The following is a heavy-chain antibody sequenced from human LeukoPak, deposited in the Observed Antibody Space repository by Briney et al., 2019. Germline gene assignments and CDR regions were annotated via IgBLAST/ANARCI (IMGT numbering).Heavy chain of an antibody. CDR2: INWSGGST. V-gene: IGHV3-20*04. D-gene: IGHD2-2*01. CDR3: ARATITSPFYFDY. Sequence: GGSLRLSCTASGFAFDEHGMSWVRQVPGKGLEWVSGINWSGGSTGYADPLRGRFTISRDNAKNSLYLQMDSLRAEDTALYYCARATITSPFYFDYWGQGTLVTVSS. CDR1: GFAFDEHG. J-gene: IGHJ4*02.